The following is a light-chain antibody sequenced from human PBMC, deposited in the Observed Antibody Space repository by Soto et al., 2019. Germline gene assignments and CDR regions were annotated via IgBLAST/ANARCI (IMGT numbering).Light chain of an antibody. V-gene: IGLV2-14*01. CDR2: EVS. CDR3: STYINSITFVI. Sequence: QSALTQPASVSGSPGQSITISCTGTSSDVGAYNYISWYQQHPGKAPKLMIYEVSNRPSGVSTRFSGSKSGNTASLTISGLQAEDEGDYYCSTYINSITFVIFGGGTNLTVL. J-gene: IGLJ2*01. CDR1: SSDVGAYNY.